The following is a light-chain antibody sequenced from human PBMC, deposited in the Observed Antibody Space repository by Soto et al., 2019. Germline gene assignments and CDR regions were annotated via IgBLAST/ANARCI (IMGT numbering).Light chain of an antibody. CDR3: AAWDDSLSVVV. J-gene: IGLJ2*01. CDR2: RNN. Sequence: QAVVTQPPSASGTPGQRVTISCSGSSSNIGSNYVYWYQQLPGTAPKLRIYRNNLQPSGVPERFSGSKSGTSASLAISGLRSEEEADYYCAAWDDSLSVVVFGGGTKVTVL. CDR1: SSNIGSNY. V-gene: IGLV1-47*01.